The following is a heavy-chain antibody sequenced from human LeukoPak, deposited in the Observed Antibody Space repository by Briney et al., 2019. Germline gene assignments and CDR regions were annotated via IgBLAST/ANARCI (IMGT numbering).Heavy chain of an antibody. Sequence: PGRSLRLSCAASGFTFSSYGMHWVRQAPGKGLEWVAVISYDGSNKYYADSVKGRFTISRDNSKNTLYLQMNSLRAEDTAVYYCAKEELRFLESGVVYWGQGTLVTVSS. CDR1: GFTFSSYG. V-gene: IGHV3-30*18. CDR2: ISYDGSNK. CDR3: AKEELRFLESGVVY. J-gene: IGHJ4*02. D-gene: IGHD3-3*01.